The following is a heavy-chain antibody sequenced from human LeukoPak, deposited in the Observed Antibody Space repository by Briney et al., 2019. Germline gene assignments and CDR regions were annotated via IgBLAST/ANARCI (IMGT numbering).Heavy chain of an antibody. Sequence: SETLSLTCTVSGGSISSYYWSWIRQPPGKGLEWIGYIYYSGSTNYNPSLKSRVTISVDTSKNQFSLKLSSVTAADTAVYYCARNYDSSGYPMGYFDYWGQGTLVTVSS. D-gene: IGHD3-22*01. V-gene: IGHV4-59*01. CDR2: IYYSGST. CDR3: ARNYDSSGYPMGYFDY. J-gene: IGHJ4*02. CDR1: GGSISSYY.